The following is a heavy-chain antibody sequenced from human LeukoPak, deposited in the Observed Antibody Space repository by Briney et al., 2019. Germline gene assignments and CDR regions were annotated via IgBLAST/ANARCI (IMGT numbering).Heavy chain of an antibody. J-gene: IGHJ4*02. D-gene: IGHD3-9*01. CDR2: ISYDGSNK. CDR3: ARDIQGRYFDWLLAGTLDY. Sequence: GGSLRLSCAASGFTFSSYGMHWVRQAPGKGLEWVAVISYDGSNKYYADSVKGRFTISRDNSKNTLYLQMNSLRAEDTAVYYCARDIQGRYFDWLLAGTLDYWGQGTLVTVSS. V-gene: IGHV3-30*03. CDR1: GFTFSSYG.